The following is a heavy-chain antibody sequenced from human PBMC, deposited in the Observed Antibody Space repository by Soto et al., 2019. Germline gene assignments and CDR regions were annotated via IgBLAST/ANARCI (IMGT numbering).Heavy chain of an antibody. Sequence: SETLSLTCTVSGGSISSGSYYWSWIRQHPGKGLEWIGYIYYSGSTYYNPSRKSRVTISVVTSKNQFSLKLSSVTAADTAVYYCARATVGYDYVWGSYRYTRNYFDYWGQGTLVTFSS. CDR1: GGSISSGSYY. CDR3: ARATVGYDYVWGSYRYTRNYFDY. D-gene: IGHD3-16*02. V-gene: IGHV4-31*03. J-gene: IGHJ4*02. CDR2: IYYSGST.